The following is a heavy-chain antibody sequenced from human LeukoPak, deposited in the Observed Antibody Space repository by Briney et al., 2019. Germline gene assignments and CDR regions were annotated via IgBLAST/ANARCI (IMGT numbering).Heavy chain of an antibody. J-gene: IGHJ5*02. D-gene: IGHD2-8*02. Sequence: ASVKVSCKASGYTFTTYGVIWVRQAPGQGLEWVGWISPYNGNTNYAQKLQGRVTMTTDTSTSTAFMELRSLRSEDTAVYYCGRTKRERSGTGDPWGQGTLVTVSS. CDR1: GYTFTTYG. CDR2: ISPYNGNT. CDR3: GRTKRERSGTGDP. V-gene: IGHV1-18*01.